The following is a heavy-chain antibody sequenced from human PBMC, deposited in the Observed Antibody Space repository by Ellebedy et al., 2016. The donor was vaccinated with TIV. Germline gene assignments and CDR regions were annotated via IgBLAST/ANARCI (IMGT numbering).Heavy chain of an antibody. V-gene: IGHV3-23*01. CDR1: GLTXSSHP. CDR2: ITESGGNT. J-gene: IGHJ3*01. Sequence: GESLKISCAASGLTXSSHPMSWVPXAPGHVLEWVSSITESGGNTYYADSVKGRFTISRDNSKDTLYLQMNSLRAEDTAIYYCARDPAGVGPGFDAWGQGTMVTVSS. CDR3: ARDPAGVGPGFDA. D-gene: IGHD1-14*01.